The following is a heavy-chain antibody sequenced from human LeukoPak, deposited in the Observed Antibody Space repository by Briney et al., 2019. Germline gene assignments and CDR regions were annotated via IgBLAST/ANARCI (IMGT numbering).Heavy chain of an antibody. CDR3: ASSPFGESHNYYYYCGMDV. CDR1: GGSFSGYY. V-gene: IGHV4-34*01. CDR2: INHSGST. J-gene: IGHJ6*02. D-gene: IGHD3-10*01. Sequence: SETLSLTCAVYGGSFSGYYWSWIRQPPGKGLEWIGEINHSGSTNYNPSLKSRVTISVDTSKNQFSLKLSSVTAADTAVYYCASSPFGESHNYYYYCGMDVWGQGTTVTVSS.